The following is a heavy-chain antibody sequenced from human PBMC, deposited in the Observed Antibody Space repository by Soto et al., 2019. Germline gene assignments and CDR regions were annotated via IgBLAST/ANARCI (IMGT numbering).Heavy chain of an antibody. CDR3: ARDGQVEMATMVASY. V-gene: IGHV1-69*12. D-gene: IGHD2-15*01. CDR2: IIPICGTA. Sequence: QVQLVQSGAEVKKPGSSVKVSCKASGGTFSSYAISWVRQAPGQGLEWMGGIIPICGTANYAQKFQGRVTITADESTSTAYMELSSLRSEYTVVYYCARDGQVEMATMVASYWGQGTLVTVSS. J-gene: IGHJ4*02. CDR1: GGTFSSYA.